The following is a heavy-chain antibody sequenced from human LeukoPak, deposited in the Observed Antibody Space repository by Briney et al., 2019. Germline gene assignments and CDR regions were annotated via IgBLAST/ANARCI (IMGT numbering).Heavy chain of an antibody. CDR3: ARGPVGGVVLATAAGYFDP. CDR1: GGSVSSGDYY. V-gene: IGHV4-30-2*01. J-gene: IGHJ5*02. Sequence: SETLSLTCTVSGGSVSSGDYYWSWIRQPPGKGLEWIGSVYHSGETYYNPSLNSRVTISVDRSKNQFSLNLRSVTGADTAVYFCARGPVGGVVLATAAGYFDPRGQGSLVTVSS. CDR2: VYHSGET. D-gene: IGHD2-15*01.